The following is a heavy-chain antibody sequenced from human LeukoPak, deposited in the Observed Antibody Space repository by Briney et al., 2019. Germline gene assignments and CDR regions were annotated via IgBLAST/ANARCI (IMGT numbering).Heavy chain of an antibody. CDR1: GFTFSSYG. CDR2: IWYDGSKK. J-gene: IGHJ4*02. D-gene: IGHD3-10*01. CDR3: ARDDSHYSADY. V-gene: IGHV3-33*01. Sequence: GGSLRLSCATSGFTFSSYGLHWVRQAPGKGLELVAVIWYDGSKKHYADSVKGRFTISRDNSKNTLYLQMNSLRAEDTAVYHCARDDSHYSADYWGQGTLVTVSS.